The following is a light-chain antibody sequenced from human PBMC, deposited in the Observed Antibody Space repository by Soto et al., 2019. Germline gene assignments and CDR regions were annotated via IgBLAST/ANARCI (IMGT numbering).Light chain of an antibody. V-gene: IGKV3-15*01. J-gene: IGKJ2*01. CDR2: AAT. CDR1: QSINSD. Sequence: EIVMTQSPATLSVSPGDTVTHFCRASQSINSDLAWFQLKPGQAPRLLIYAATNRAIGIPAKFSGSGSRTEFSLTISSLQSEDSAFYSCLQYHVWSLYTLGQGTYLEI. CDR3: LQYHVWSLYT.